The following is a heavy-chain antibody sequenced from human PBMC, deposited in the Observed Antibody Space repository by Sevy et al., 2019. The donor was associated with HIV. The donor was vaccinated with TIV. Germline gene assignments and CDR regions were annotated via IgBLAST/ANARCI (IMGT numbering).Heavy chain of an antibody. V-gene: IGHV1-69*13. CDR1: GGTFSSYA. CDR2: IIPIFGTA. D-gene: IGHD2-15*01. CDR3: ARDRSTVVTTGLDYMDV. J-gene: IGHJ6*03. Sequence: ASVKVSCKASGGTFSSYAISWVRQAPGQGLEWMGGIIPIFGTANYAQKFQGRVTITADESTSTAYMELSSLRSEDTAVYYCARDRSTVVTTGLDYMDVWGKGTTVTVSS.